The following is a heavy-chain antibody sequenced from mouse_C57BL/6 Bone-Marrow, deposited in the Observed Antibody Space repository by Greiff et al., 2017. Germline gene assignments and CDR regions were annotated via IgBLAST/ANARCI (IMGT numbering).Heavy chain of an antibody. Sequence: VQLKQSGPELVKPGASVKISCKASGYTFTDYYMNWVKQSHGKSLEWIGDINPNNGGTSYNQKFKGKATLTVDKSSSTAYMELRSLTSEDSAVYYCARTTMITTGYFDVWGTGTTVTVSS. CDR1: GYTFTDYY. V-gene: IGHV1-26*01. D-gene: IGHD2-4*01. CDR3: ARTTMITTGYFDV. CDR2: INPNNGGT. J-gene: IGHJ1*03.